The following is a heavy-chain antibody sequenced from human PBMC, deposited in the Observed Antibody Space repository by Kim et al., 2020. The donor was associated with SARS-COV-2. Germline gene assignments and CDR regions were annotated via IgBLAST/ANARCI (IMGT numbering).Heavy chain of an antibody. V-gene: IGHV1-46*01. Sequence: ASVKVSCKASGYTFTSYYVHWVRQAPGQGLEWMGIINPSNDATTYAQKFQGRVTLTRDMSTSTVYMELSSLISDDTALYYCSRNRIPMVRGAPDYWGQGTLVTVSS. CDR1: GYTFTSYY. CDR3: SRNRIPMVRGAPDY. CDR2: INPSNDAT. D-gene: IGHD3-10*01. J-gene: IGHJ4*02.